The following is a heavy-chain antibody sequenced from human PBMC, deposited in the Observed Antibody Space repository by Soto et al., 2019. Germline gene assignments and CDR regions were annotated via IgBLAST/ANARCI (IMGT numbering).Heavy chain of an antibody. CDR2: INSDGSST. CDR1: GFTFSSYW. V-gene: IGHV3-74*01. CDR3: ARGDTAMDVLKYYYYGMDV. J-gene: IGHJ6*02. Sequence: GGSLRLSCAASGFTFSSYWMHWVRQAPGKGLVWVSRINSDGSSTSYADSVKGRFTISRDNAKNTLYLQMNSLRAEDTAVYYCARGDTAMDVLKYYYYGMDVWGQGTTVTVSS. D-gene: IGHD5-18*01.